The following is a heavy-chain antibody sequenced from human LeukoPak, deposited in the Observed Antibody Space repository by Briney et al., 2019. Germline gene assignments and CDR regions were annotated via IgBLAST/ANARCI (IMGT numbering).Heavy chain of an antibody. Sequence: SVKVSCKASGGTFSSYAISWVRQAPGQGLEWMGAIVPIIGRANYAQKFQGRVTIIAAESTTTVSMELSSLRSEDTAVYYCARARHSYHDSSGYYYAFDYWGQGTLVTVSS. J-gene: IGHJ4*02. CDR3: ARARHSYHDSSGYYYAFDY. V-gene: IGHV1-69*13. CDR1: GGTFSSYA. CDR2: IVPIIGRA. D-gene: IGHD3-22*01.